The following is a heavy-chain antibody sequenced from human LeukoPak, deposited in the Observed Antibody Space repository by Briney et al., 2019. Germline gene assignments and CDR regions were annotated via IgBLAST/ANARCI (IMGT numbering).Heavy chain of an antibody. V-gene: IGHV1-18*01. CDR3: ARGTGTSHYYYYYYIDV. CDR1: GYTFTSYG. CDR2: ISAYNGNT. J-gene: IGHJ6*03. D-gene: IGHD2-2*01. Sequence: GASVKVSCKASGYTFTSYGISWVRQAPGQGLEWMGWISAYNGNTNYAQKLHGRVTMTTDTSTSTAYMELRSLRSDDTAVYYCARGTGTSHYYYYYYIDVWGKGTTVTVSS.